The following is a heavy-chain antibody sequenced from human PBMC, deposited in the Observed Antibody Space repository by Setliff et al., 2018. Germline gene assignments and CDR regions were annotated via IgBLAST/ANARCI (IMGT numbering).Heavy chain of an antibody. V-gene: IGHV4-39*01. D-gene: IGHD6-13*01. J-gene: IGHJ6*02. CDR2: INYSGST. CDR1: GGSISSSRYY. CDR3: ARAAGYSSSWYHYYYGMDI. Sequence: SETLSLTCTVSGGSISSSRYYWGWIRQPPGKGLEWIGSINYSGSTYYNPSLKSRVTISVETSKNQFSLKLSSVTAADTAVYYCARAAGYSSSWYHYYYGMDIWGQGTTVTVSS.